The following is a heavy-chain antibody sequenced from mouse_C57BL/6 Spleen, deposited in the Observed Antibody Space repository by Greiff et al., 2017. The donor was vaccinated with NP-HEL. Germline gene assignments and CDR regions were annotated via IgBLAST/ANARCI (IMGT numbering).Heavy chain of an antibody. V-gene: IGHV3-6*01. J-gene: IGHJ1*03. CDR3: ARDSSSYRYFDV. Sequence: EVHLVESGPGLVKPSQSLSLTCSVTGYSITSGYYWNWIRQFPGNKLEWMGYISYDGSNNYNPSLKNRISITRDTSKNQFFLKLNSVTTEDTATYYCARDSSSYRYFDVWGTGTTVTVSS. CDR1: GYSITSGYY. CDR2: ISYDGSN. D-gene: IGHD1-1*01.